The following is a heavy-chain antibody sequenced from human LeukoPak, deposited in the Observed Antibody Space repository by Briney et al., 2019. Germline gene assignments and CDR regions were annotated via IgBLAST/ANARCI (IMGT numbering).Heavy chain of an antibody. J-gene: IGHJ5*02. Sequence: GRSLRLSCTASGFTFGDYAMSWVRQAPGEGLEWVSGISGSGSTTYYADSVKGRFTISRDNSKNTLYLQMNSLRAEDTAVYYCAKAPSGSVTNWFDPWGQGTLVTVSS. V-gene: IGHV3-23*01. CDR3: AKAPSGSVTNWFDP. CDR2: ISGSGSTT. D-gene: IGHD6-19*01. CDR1: GFTFGDYA.